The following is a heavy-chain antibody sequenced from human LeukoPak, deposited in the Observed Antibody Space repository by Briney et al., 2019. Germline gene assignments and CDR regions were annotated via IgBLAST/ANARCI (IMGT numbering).Heavy chain of an antibody. CDR2: IIPILGIA. J-gene: IGHJ4*02. CDR3: ARRVYCSSSSCSHFDY. D-gene: IGHD2-2*01. V-gene: IGHV1-69*04. Sequence: SVNVSCKASGGTFSSYAISWVRQAPGQGLEWMGRIIPILGIANYAQKFQGRVTITADKSTSTAYMELSSLGSEDTAVYYCARRVYCSSSSCSHFDYWGQGTPVTVSS. CDR1: GGTFSSYA.